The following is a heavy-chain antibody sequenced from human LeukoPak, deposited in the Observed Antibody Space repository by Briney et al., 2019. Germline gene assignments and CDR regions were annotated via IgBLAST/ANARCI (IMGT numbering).Heavy chain of an antibody. V-gene: IGHV1-2*02. CDR3: ARDRYYYYDSSGYYYDAFDI. CDR1: GYTFTDYY. D-gene: IGHD3-22*01. Sequence: ASVKVSCKASGYTFTDYYIYWVRQAPGQGLEWMRWINPNSGVTNYAQKLQGRVTMTTDTSTSTAYMELRSLRSDDTAVYYCARDRYYYYDSSGYYYDAFDIWGQGTMVTVSS. CDR2: INPNSGVT. J-gene: IGHJ3*02.